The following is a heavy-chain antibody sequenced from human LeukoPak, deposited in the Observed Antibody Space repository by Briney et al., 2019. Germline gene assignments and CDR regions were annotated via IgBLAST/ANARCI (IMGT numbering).Heavy chain of an antibody. J-gene: IGHJ4*02. V-gene: IGHV1-18*01. CDR2: ISAYIGNP. CDR3: ARDPGLGFFDY. Sequence: ASVKVSCKASGYTFTSYGNSWVRQAPGQGVEWMGWISAYIGNPNYAQKLQGRVTMTTDTSTSTAYMELRSLRSDDTAVYYCARDPGLGFFDYWGQGTLVTVSS. D-gene: IGHD3/OR15-3a*01. CDR1: GYTFTSYG.